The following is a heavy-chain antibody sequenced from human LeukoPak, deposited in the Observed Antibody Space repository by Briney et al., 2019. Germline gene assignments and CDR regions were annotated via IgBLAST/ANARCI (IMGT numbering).Heavy chain of an antibody. CDR3: AKDNGWLHYCH. CDR2: ISPGGEIA. J-gene: IGHJ4*02. D-gene: IGHD5-24*01. Sequence: GGSLRLSCAASGFTFSIYGMNWVRQAPGKGLEWVSGISPGGEIAYYADSVKGRFTISRDNSKNTVSLQMHSLRAEDTATYYCAKDNGWLHYCHWGQGTLVTVSS. CDR1: GFTFSIYG. V-gene: IGHV3-23*01.